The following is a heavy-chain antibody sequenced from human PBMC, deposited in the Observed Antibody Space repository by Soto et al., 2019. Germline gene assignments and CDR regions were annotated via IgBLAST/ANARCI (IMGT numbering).Heavy chain of an antibody. J-gene: IGHJ6*02. CDR3: ARISIAAAGMRYYYYGMDV. Sequence: QVQLVQSGAEVKKPGASVKVSCKASGYTFTSYGISWVRQAPGQGLEWMGWINAYNGNTNYAQKLQGRVTKTTDTSTSTAYMELRSMRSDDTAVYYCARISIAAAGMRYYYYGMDVWGQGITVTVSS. V-gene: IGHV1-18*01. D-gene: IGHD6-13*01. CDR1: GYTFTSYG. CDR2: INAYNGNT.